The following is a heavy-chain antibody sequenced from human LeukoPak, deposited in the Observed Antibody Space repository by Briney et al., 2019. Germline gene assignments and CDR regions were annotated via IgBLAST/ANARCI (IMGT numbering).Heavy chain of an antibody. V-gene: IGHV3-74*01. CDR1: GFTFSNYW. D-gene: IGHD3-10*02. J-gene: IGHJ4*02. Sequence: GGSLRLSCAASGFTFSNYWMHWVRQAPGKGLVWVSRTNSDGSSTSYADSVKGRFTISRDNSKNTLYLQMNSLRAEDTAVYYCAKGVNYFVLEYWGQGTLVTISS. CDR2: TNSDGSST. CDR3: AKGVNYFVLEY.